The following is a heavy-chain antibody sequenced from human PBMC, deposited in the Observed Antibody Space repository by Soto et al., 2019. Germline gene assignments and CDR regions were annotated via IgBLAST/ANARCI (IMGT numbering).Heavy chain of an antibody. CDR1: GGSISSYH. Sequence: SETLSLTCTVSGGSISSYHWSWIRQPPGKGLEWIGYIYYSGSTIYNPSLKSRVTIPVDTSKNQFSLKLSSVTAADTAVYYCARNACSSASCHPYFDYWGQGTLVTVS. J-gene: IGHJ4*02. CDR3: ARNACSSASCHPYFDY. V-gene: IGHV4-59*01. D-gene: IGHD2-2*01. CDR2: IYYSGST.